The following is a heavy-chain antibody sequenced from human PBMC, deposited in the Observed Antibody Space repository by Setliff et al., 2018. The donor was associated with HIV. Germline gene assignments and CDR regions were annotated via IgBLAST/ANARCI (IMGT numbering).Heavy chain of an antibody. CDR2: VHHTGYL. CDR1: GFTFGDYW. D-gene: IGHD3-22*01. Sequence: ESLKISCAASGFTFGDYWMNWIRQSPGKGLEWIAEVHHTGYLNYNPSLKSRVTISRDPSTKQFSLKLKSVTAADTAVYYCFLFYDDRSGFYWDWGQGTPGTVS. V-gene: IGHV4-34*08. J-gene: IGHJ4*02. CDR3: FLFYDDRSGFYWD.